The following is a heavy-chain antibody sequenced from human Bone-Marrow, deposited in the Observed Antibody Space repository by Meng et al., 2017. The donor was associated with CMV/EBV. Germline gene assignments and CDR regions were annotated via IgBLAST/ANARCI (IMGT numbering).Heavy chain of an antibody. CDR3: ARYRITIFGVVIIRGMDV. CDR1: GGSISSSNW. D-gene: IGHD3-3*01. V-gene: IGHV4-4*02. J-gene: IGHJ6*02. Sequence: AGTLSLTCAVSGGSISSSNWWSWVRQPPGKGLEWIGEIYHSGSTNYNPSLKSRVTISVDKSKNKFSQELSSVTAADTAVYYCARYRITIFGVVIIRGMDVWGQGTTVTVSS. CDR2: IYHSGST.